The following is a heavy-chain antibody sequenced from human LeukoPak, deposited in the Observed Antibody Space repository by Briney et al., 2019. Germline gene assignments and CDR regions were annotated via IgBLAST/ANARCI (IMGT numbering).Heavy chain of an antibody. Sequence: GGSLRLSCEASGFSFTNTWMSWVRQAPGKGLEWVGRVKSKADDGTTDYAAPVQGRFTISRDDSKNTLSLQMNSLKTEDTAVYYCATEGGSGSYYGDDAFDMWGQGTMVTAS. J-gene: IGHJ3*02. D-gene: IGHD3-10*01. CDR1: GFSFTNTW. CDR2: VKSKADDGTT. CDR3: ATEGGSGSYYGDDAFDM. V-gene: IGHV3-15*01.